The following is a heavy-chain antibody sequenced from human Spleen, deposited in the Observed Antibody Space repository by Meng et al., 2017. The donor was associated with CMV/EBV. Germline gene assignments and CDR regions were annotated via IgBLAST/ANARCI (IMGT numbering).Heavy chain of an antibody. D-gene: IGHD2-21*01. Sequence: GGSLRLSCAASGFTFSDDWMNWVRQAPGKGLEWVASINRDGTKKFYVYSVKGRFTLSRDNAKNSLVLQMSPLRVEDTAFYYGARAYCGNVACAPSYWGQGSLVTVS. V-gene: IGHV3-7*03. CDR1: GFTFSDDW. J-gene: IGHJ4*02. CDR3: ARAYCGNVACAPSY. CDR2: INRDGTKK.